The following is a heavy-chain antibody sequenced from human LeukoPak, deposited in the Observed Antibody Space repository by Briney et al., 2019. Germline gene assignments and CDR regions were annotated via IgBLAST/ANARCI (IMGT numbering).Heavy chain of an antibody. V-gene: IGHV3-23*01. CDR2: ISGSGGST. Sequence: GGSLRLSCAASGFTFSSYAMSWVRQAPGKGLEWVSAISGSGGSTYYADSVKGRFTISRDNSKNTLYLQMNSLRAEDTAVYYCEIRMRDGYNYAGFDYWGQGTLVTVSS. J-gene: IGHJ4*02. CDR3: EIRMRDGYNYAGFDY. D-gene: IGHD5-24*01. CDR1: GFTFSSYA.